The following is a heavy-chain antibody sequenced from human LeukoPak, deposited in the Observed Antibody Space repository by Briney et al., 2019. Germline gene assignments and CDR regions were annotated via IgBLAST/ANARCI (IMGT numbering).Heavy chain of an antibody. V-gene: IGHV4-59*08. CDR2: IYYTGST. D-gene: IGHD2-15*01. J-gene: IGHJ4*02. Sequence: SETLSLTCTVSGDSISLYYWSWIRQPPGKGLEWIGYIYYTGSTKSNPSLKSRVTISVDTSKNQFSLKLSSVTAADTAVYYCARHYCSGGSCYSRFDYWGQGTLVTVSS. CDR3: ARHYCSGGSCYSRFDY. CDR1: GDSISLYY.